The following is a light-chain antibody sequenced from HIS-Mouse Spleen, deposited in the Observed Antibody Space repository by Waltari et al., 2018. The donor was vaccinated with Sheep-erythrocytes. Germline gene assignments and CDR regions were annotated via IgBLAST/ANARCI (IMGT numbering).Light chain of an antibody. CDR1: CSDVGSHNL. V-gene: IGLV2-23*01. CDR2: EGS. CDR3: CSYAGSSTPWV. Sequence: QSALTQPASVSGSPGQSITISCTGTCSDVGSHNLVSWYQQHPGKAPKLMIYEGSKRPSGVSNRFSGSKSGNTASLTISGLQAEDEADYYCCSYAGSSTPWVFGGGTKLTVL. J-gene: IGLJ3*02.